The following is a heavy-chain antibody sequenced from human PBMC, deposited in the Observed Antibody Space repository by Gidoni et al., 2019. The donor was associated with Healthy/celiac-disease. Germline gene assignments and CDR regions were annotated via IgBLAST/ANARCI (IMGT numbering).Heavy chain of an antibody. V-gene: IGHV4-39*01. CDR2: IYYSGST. CDR1: GGSISSSRYY. D-gene: IGHD5-18*01. CDR3: ARKQGIQLWFFDY. Sequence: QLPLQESGPGLVKPSETLSLTCTVPGGSISSSRYYWGWIRQPPGKGLEWIGSIYYSGSTYYNPSLKGRVTISVDTSKNQFSLKLSSVTAADTAVYYCARKQGIQLWFFDYWGQGTLVTVSS. J-gene: IGHJ4*02.